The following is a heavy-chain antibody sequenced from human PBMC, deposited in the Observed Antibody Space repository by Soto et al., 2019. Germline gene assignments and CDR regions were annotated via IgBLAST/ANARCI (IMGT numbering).Heavy chain of an antibody. D-gene: IGHD2-15*01. CDR2: IYYSGST. CDR1: GGSISSGDYY. V-gene: IGHV4-30-4*01. Sequence: QVQLQESGPGLVKPSQTLSLTCTVSGGSISSGDYYWSWIRQPPGKGLEWIGYIYYSGSTYYNPSLKSRVTISVDTSKTQFSLKLSSVTAADTAVYYCARLGVVAATYFDYWGQGTLVTVSS. CDR3: ARLGVVAATYFDY. J-gene: IGHJ4*02.